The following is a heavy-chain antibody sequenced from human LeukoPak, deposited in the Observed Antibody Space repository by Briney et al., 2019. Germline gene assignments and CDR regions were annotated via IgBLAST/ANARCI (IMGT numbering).Heavy chain of an antibody. CDR2: ISSSGSLI. CDR1: GFIFSSYE. D-gene: IGHD3-22*01. CDR3: AREMGYYDSSGYYY. J-gene: IGHJ4*02. Sequence: PGGSLRLSCAASGFIFSSYEMNWVRQAPGKGLEWVSYISSSGSLIYYADSVKGRFTISRDNAKNSLYLQMNSLRAEDTAVYYSAREMGYYDSSGYYYWGQGTLVTVSS. V-gene: IGHV3-48*03.